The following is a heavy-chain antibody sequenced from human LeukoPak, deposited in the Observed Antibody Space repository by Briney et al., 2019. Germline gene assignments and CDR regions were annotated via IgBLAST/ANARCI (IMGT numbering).Heavy chain of an antibody. J-gene: IGHJ4*02. CDR1: GFSFSDYY. V-gene: IGHV3-11*04. D-gene: IGHD3-3*01. CDR2: ISSSGSTI. CDR3: ARSFSVLRFLEWLFNY. Sequence: GGSLRLSCAASGFSFSDYYMSWIRQAPRKGLEWVSYISSSGSTIYYADSVKGRFTISRDNAKNSLYLQMNSLRAEDTAVYYCARSFSVLRFLEWLFNYWGQGTLVTVSS.